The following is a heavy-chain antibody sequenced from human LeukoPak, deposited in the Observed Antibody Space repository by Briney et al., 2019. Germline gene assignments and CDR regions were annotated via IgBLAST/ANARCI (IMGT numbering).Heavy chain of an antibody. Sequence: GRSLRLSCAASGFTFDDYAMHWVRQAPGKGLEWVSSISSSSSYIYYADSVKGRFTISRDNAKNSLYLQMNSLRAEDTAVYYCARPDPTNWGQGTLVTVSS. V-gene: IGHV3-21*01. CDR2: ISSSSSYI. CDR3: ARPDPTN. CDR1: GFTFDDYA. J-gene: IGHJ4*02.